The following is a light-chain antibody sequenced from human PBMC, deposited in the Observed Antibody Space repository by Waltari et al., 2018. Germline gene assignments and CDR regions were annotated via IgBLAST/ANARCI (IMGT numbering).Light chain of an antibody. CDR1: GLRTFY. CDR2: DEN. V-gene: IGLV3-19*01. Sequence: SSEMTQEPAVSVALGQTVRITCQGGGLRTFYANWYQQKPGQAPLHAIYDENNRPSGIPDRFSGSRSGNTASLTISGAQAEDEADYYCNTRDISGDHLVFGSGTKVTVL. CDR3: NTRDISGDHLV. J-gene: IGLJ1*01.